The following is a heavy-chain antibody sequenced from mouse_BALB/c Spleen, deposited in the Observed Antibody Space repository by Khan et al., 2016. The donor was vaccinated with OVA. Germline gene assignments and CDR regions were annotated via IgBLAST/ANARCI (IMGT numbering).Heavy chain of an antibody. D-gene: IGHD1-1*01. J-gene: IGHJ2*01. CDR1: GYSITSDYA. V-gene: IGHV3-2*02. Sequence: VQLNESGPGLVKPSQSLSLTCTVTGYSITSDYAWNWIRQFPGNKLEWMGFISYSGNTNYNPSLKSRISITRDTSKNQFFLQLNSVTTEDTATYYCARVYGGDFDYWGQGTTLTVAA. CDR2: ISYSGNT. CDR3: ARVYGGDFDY.